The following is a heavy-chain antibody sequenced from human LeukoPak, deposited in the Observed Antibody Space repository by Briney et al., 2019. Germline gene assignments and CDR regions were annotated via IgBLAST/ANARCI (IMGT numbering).Heavy chain of an antibody. CDR3: ARGLDYYDSSGLER. V-gene: IGHV4-38-2*02. CDR1: GYSISSGYY. J-gene: IGHJ4*02. CDR2: LYHSGST. Sequence: SETLSLTCTVSGYSISSGYYWGWIRQPPGKGLEWIGNLYHSGSTYYNPSLKSRVTISVDTSKNQFSLKLTSVSAADTAVYYCARGLDYYDSSGLERWGQGTLVTVSS. D-gene: IGHD3-22*01.